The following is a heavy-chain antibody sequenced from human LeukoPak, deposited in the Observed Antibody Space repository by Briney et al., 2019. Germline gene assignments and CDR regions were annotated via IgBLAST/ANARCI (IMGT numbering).Heavy chain of an antibody. J-gene: IGHJ3*02. D-gene: IGHD3-10*01. Sequence: SVKVSCKASVGTFSSYTTSGVRHAPQQGLERMGGIIPIFGTANSAHTFQGKVTITTEESTTTAYMGLSRLRSEDTAVYYCAIERPSELIIGFAFDIWGQGTMVTVSS. CDR3: AIERPSELIIGFAFDI. V-gene: IGHV1-69*05. CDR2: IIPIFGTA. CDR1: VGTFSSYT.